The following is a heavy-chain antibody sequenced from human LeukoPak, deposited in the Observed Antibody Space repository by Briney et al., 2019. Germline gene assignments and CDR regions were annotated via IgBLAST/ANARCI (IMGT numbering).Heavy chain of an antibody. J-gene: IGHJ4*02. Sequence: GRSLRLSCAASGFTFSSYGMHWVRQAPGKGLEWVAVMWYDGSNKYYTDSVKGRFTISRDNSKNTLYLQMNSLRAEDTAVYYCARGPPRPRTVAGPDYWGQGTLVTVSS. CDR2: MWYDGSNK. V-gene: IGHV3-33*01. D-gene: IGHD6-19*01. CDR3: ARGPPRPRTVAGPDY. CDR1: GFTFSSYG.